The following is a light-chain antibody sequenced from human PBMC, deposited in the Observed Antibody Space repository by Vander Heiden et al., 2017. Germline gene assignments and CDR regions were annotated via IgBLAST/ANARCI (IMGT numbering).Light chain of an antibody. V-gene: IGKV4-1*01. CDR2: WAS. Sequence: DIVMTQSPDSLAVSLGDRATINCKSSQSILYSSNNKNYLAWYQQKPGQPPKLLIYWASTRESGVPDRFSGSGSGTDFTLTISSLQAGDVAVYYCQQYYSTPYTFGQGTKLEIK. J-gene: IGKJ2*01. CDR1: QSILYSSNNKNY. CDR3: QQYYSTPYT.